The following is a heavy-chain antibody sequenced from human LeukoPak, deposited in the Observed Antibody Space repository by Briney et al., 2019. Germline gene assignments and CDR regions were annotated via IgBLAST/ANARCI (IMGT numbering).Heavy chain of an antibody. V-gene: IGHV1-8*01. CDR3: ARGKTTGYYYDSSGYYN. D-gene: IGHD3-22*01. J-gene: IGHJ4*02. CDR1: GYTFTSYD. Sequence: ASVKVSCKASGYTFTSYDINWVRQATGQGLEWMGWMNPNSGNTGYAQKFQGRVTMTRSTTISTAYMELSSLRSEDTAVYYCARGKTTGYYYDSSGYYNWGQGTLVTVSS. CDR2: MNPNSGNT.